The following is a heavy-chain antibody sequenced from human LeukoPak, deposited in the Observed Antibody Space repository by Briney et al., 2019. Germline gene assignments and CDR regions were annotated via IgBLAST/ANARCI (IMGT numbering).Heavy chain of an antibody. CDR1: GGSVISGTYY. CDR3: AKDGVWFGELFHRGWFDP. Sequence: PSETLSLTCTVSGGSVISGTYYWGWIRQPPGKGLEWIVYIYYSGSTNYNPSLKSRVTISVDTSKNQFSLKLSSVTAADTAVYYCAKDGVWFGELFHRGWFDPWGQGTLVTVSS. CDR2: IYYSGST. V-gene: IGHV4-61*01. D-gene: IGHD3-10*01. J-gene: IGHJ5*02.